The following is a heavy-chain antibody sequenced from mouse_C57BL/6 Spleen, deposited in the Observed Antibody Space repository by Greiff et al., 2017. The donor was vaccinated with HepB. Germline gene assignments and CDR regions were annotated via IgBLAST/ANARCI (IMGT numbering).Heavy chain of an antibody. J-gene: IGHJ1*03. CDR2: IWSGGST. CDR3: ARRGTVVATGDWYFDV. CDR1: GFSLTSYG. D-gene: IGHD1-1*01. V-gene: IGHV2-2*01. Sequence: VKLVESGPGLVQPSQSLSITCTVSGFSLTSYGVHWVRQSPGKGLEWLGVIWSGGSTDYNAAFISRLSISKDNSKSQVFFKMNSLQADDTAIYYCARRGTVVATGDWYFDVWGTGTTVTVSS.